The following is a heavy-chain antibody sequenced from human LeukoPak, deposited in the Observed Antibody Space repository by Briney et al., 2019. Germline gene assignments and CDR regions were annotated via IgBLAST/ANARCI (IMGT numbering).Heavy chain of an antibody. V-gene: IGHV1-46*01. D-gene: IGHD2-2*01. J-gene: IGHJ5*02. CDR2: INPSGGST. CDR1: GYTFTSYY. CDR3: ARIGYCSSTSCYNWFDP. Sequence: ASVKVSCKASGYTFTSYYMHWVRQAPGQGLEWMGIINPSGGSTSYAQKFQGRVTMTRDTSTSTVYMELSSLRSEDTAVYHCARIGYCSSTSCYNWFDPWGQGTLVTVSS.